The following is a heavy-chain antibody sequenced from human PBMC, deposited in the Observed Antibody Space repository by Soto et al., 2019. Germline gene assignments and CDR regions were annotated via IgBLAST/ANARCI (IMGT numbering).Heavy chain of an antibody. CDR3: ARGGNAYYDFWSGYYQYNWFDP. CDR1: GGSISSGGYY. CDR2: IYYSGST. D-gene: IGHD3-3*01. Sequence: SETLSLTCTVSGGSISSGGYYWSWIRQHPGKGLEWIGYIYYSGSTYYNPSLKSRVTISVDTSKNQFSLKLSSVTAADTAVYYCARGGNAYYDFWSGYYQYNWFDPWGQGTLVTV. J-gene: IGHJ5*02. V-gene: IGHV4-31*03.